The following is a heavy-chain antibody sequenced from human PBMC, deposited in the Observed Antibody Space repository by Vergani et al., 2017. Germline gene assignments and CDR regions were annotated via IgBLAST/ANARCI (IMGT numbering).Heavy chain of an antibody. D-gene: IGHD2-2*01. V-gene: IGHV3-21*01. CDR2: ISSSSSYI. Sequence: EVQLVESGGGLVKPGGSLRLSCAASGFTFSSYSMNWVRQAPGKGLEWVSSISSSSSYIYYADSVKGRFTISRDNAKNSLYLQMNSLRAEDTAVYYCARVWGCSSTSCYEGFDYWGQGTLVTVSS. J-gene: IGHJ4*02. CDR1: GFTFSSYS. CDR3: ARVWGCSSTSCYEGFDY.